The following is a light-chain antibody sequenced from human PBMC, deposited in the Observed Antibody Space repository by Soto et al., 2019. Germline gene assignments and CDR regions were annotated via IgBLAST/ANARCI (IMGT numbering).Light chain of an antibody. J-gene: IGKJ1*01. Sequence: IQVTQSPSSLSPSLGDSVTIXCRASQGIVNDFVRYQQTRGKAPKLLIYTASTLESGGPSRFSASGSGTEFSRTINSLQADDFATYYGQQYHIYSWTFGQGTKVDIK. CDR3: QQYHIYSWT. CDR2: TAS. CDR1: QGIVND. V-gene: IGKV1-17*01.